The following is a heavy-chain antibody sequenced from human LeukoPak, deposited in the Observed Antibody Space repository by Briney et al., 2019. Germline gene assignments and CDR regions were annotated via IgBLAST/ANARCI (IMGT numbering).Heavy chain of an antibody. CDR2: IKSDGRST. Sequence: GRSLRLSCAASGFTFSSYWMHWVRQAPGKGLVWVSRIKSDGRSTSYADSVKGRFTISRDNAKNTLYLQMNSLRVEDTAVYYCARWRGSSDAFDIWGQGTMVTVSS. V-gene: IGHV3-74*01. CDR3: ARWRGSSDAFDI. J-gene: IGHJ3*02. CDR1: GFTFSSYW. D-gene: IGHD3-10*01.